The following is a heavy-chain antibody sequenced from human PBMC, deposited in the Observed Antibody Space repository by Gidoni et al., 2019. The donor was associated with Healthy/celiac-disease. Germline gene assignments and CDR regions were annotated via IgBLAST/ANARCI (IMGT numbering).Heavy chain of an antibody. CDR3: ARLVRAATVTTVKTYYYDSSGSDY. J-gene: IGHJ4*02. CDR2: MNPNSGNT. D-gene: IGHD3-22*01. CDR1: GYTFTSYD. Sequence: QVQLVQSGAEVKKPGASVKVSCKASGYTFTSYDINWVRHATGQGLEWMGWMNPNSGNTGYAQKFQGRVTMTRNTSISTAYMELSSLRSEDTAVYYCARLVRAATVTTVKTYYYDSSGSDYWGQGTLVTVSS. V-gene: IGHV1-8*01.